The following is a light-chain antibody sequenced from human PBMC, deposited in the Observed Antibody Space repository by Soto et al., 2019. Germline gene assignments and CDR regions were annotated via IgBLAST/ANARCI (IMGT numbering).Light chain of an antibody. Sequence: SALTQPASVSGCPGQSITISCTGTSSDVGGYNYVSWYQQHPGKAPKLMIYDVSNRPSGVSNRFSGSKSGNTASLTISGLQAEDEADYYCSSYTSSSTVVFGGGTKLTV. CDR1: SSDVGGYNY. CDR3: SSYTSSSTVV. V-gene: IGLV2-14*01. J-gene: IGLJ2*01. CDR2: DVS.